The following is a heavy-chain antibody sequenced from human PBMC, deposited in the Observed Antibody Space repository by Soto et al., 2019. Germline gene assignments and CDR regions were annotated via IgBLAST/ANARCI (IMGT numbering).Heavy chain of an antibody. CDR1: GGSISRYY. CDR3: ARHVIVVVPAANWFDP. CDR2: IYYSGST. Sequence: SETLSLTCTVSGGSISRYYWSWIRQPPGKGLEWIGYIYYSGSTNYNPSLKSRVTISVDTSKNHFSLKLSSVTAADTAVYYCARHVIVVVPAANWFDPWGQGTLVTVSS. D-gene: IGHD2-2*01. V-gene: IGHV4-59*08. J-gene: IGHJ5*02.